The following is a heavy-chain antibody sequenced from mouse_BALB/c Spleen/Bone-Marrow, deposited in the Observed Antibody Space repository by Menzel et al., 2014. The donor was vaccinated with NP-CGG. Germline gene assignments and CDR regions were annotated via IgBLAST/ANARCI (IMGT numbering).Heavy chain of an antibody. CDR3: ARNRYYGSSYAMDY. CDR1: GFNIKDTY. D-gene: IGHD1-1*01. CDR2: IDPANGNT. Sequence: EVKLVESGAELVKPGASVKLSCTASGFNIKDTYMHWVMQRPEQGLEWIGRIDPANGNTKYDPKFQGKATVTADTSSNTAYLQLSSLTSEDTAVYYCARNRYYGSSYAMDYWGQGTSVTVPS. V-gene: IGHV14-3*02. J-gene: IGHJ4*01.